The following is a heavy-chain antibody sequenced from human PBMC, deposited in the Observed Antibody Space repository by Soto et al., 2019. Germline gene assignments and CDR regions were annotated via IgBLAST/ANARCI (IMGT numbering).Heavy chain of an antibody. Sequence: SETLSLTCTVSGGSISSSSYYWGWIRQPPGKGLEWIGSIYYSGSTYYNPSLKSRVTISVDTSKNQFSLKLSSVTAADTAVYYCARVVLVPAASWFDPWGQGTLVTVSS. D-gene: IGHD2-2*01. CDR2: IYYSGST. CDR3: ARVVLVPAASWFDP. CDR1: GGSISSSSYY. J-gene: IGHJ5*02. V-gene: IGHV4-39*07.